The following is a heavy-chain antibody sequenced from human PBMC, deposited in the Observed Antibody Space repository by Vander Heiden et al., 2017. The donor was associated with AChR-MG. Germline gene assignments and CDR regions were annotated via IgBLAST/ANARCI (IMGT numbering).Heavy chain of an antibody. CDR3: TRPRGDLTIFGVVIGMDV. Sequence: EVQLVESGGGLVQPGGSLNLPCAASGFTSSGSALPGVRQASGKGLGWVGRIGSKANNYATAYAASVKGRFTISRDDSKNTAYLQMNSLKTEDTAVYYCTRPRGDLTIFGVVIGMDVWGKGTTVTVSS. J-gene: IGHJ6*04. D-gene: IGHD3-3*01. V-gene: IGHV3-73*02. CDR2: IGSKANNYAT. CDR1: GFTSSGSA.